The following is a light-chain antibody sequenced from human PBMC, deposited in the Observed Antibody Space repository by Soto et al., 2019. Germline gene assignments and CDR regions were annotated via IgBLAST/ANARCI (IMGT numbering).Light chain of an antibody. J-gene: IGKJ1*01. CDR2: GAS. CDR1: QSVSSN. CDR3: HQYHYWWT. Sequence: EIVMSQPPATLSVSPGERATLSCRASQSVSSNLAWSQQKPGQAPRLLIYGASTRATGIPARFSGSGSGTEFTLTISSLQSEDFAVYYCHQYHYWWTFGQGAKVDIK. V-gene: IGKV3-15*01.